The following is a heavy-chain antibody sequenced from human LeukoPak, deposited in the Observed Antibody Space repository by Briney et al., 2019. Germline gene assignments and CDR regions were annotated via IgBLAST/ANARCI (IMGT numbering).Heavy chain of an antibody. CDR1: GGTFSSYA. V-gene: IGHV1-69*05. CDR3: ARDGVPAAMVYYYYYGMDV. Sequence: GASVKVSCKASGGTFSSYAISWVRQAPGQGLEWMGGIIPTFGTANYAQKFQGRVTITRDTSASTAYMELSSLRSEDTAVYYCARDGVPAAMVYYYYYGMDVWGQGTTVTVSS. J-gene: IGHJ6*02. CDR2: IIPTFGTA. D-gene: IGHD2-2*01.